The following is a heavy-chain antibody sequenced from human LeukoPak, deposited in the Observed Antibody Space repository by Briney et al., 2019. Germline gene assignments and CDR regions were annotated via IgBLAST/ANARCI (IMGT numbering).Heavy chain of an antibody. CDR3: ARGSLSSGYYLRH. CDR2: INHSGST. V-gene: IGHV4-34*01. CDR1: GGTFSGYY. J-gene: IGHJ4*02. Sequence: PSETLSLTCAVYGGTFSGYYWSWIRQPPGKGLEWIGKINHSGSTNYNPSLKTRVTISVDTSKNQFSLKLSSVTAADTAVYYCARGSLSSGYYLRHWGQGTLVTVSS. D-gene: IGHD3-22*01.